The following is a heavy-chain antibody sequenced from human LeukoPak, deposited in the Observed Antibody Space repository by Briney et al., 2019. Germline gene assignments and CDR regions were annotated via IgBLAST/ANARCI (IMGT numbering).Heavy chain of an antibody. J-gene: IGHJ4*02. CDR3: VNYYDSSDYQQPNHFDY. CDR1: GYSISSSSYY. D-gene: IGHD3-22*01. Sequence: SETLSLTCTVSGYSISSSSYYWGWIRQPPGKGLDWIGSIYYSGSTYYNPSLKSRFTISVDTSKNQFSLELSSVTAADTAVYYCVNYYDSSDYQQPNHFDYWGQGTLVTVSS. V-gene: IGHV4-39*01. CDR2: IYYSGST.